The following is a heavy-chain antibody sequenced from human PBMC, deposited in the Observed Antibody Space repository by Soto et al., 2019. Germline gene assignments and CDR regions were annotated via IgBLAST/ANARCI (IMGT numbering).Heavy chain of an antibody. CDR1: GFTISSYG. V-gene: IGHV3-30*18. D-gene: IGHD1-7*01. CDR3: ANHISRYNWNSPMDV. J-gene: IGHJ6*02. Sequence: GGSLRLSCAASGFTISSYGMHWVRQAPGKGLEWVAVISYDGSNKYYADSVKGRFTISRDNSKNTLYLQMNSLRAEDTAVYYCANHISRYNWNSPMDVWGQGTTVTVSS. CDR2: ISYDGSNK.